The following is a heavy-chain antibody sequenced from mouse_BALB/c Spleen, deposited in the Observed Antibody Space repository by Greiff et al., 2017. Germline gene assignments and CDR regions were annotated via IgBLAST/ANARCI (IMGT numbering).Heavy chain of an antibody. Sequence: EVQGVESGGGLVKPGGSLNLSCAASGFTFSSYTMSWVRQTPEKRLEWVATISSGGSYTYYPDSVKGRFTISRDNAKNILYLQMSSLKSEDTAMYYCTRDGDLDYWGQGTTLTVSS. D-gene: IGHD1-1*02. CDR1: GFTFSSYT. CDR3: TRDGDLDY. J-gene: IGHJ2*01. CDR2: ISSGGSYT. V-gene: IGHV5-6-4*01.